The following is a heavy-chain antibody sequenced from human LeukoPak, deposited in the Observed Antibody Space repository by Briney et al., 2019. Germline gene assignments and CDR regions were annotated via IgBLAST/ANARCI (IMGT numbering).Heavy chain of an antibody. J-gene: IGHJ4*02. CDR1: GYTFTSYA. D-gene: IGHD6-19*01. V-gene: IGHV1-69*13. CDR2: IIPIFGTA. Sequence: SVKVSCKASGYTFTSYAISWVRQAPGQGLEWMGGIIPIFGTANYAQKFQGRVTITADESTSTAYMELSSLRSEDTAVYYCASGWDHDYFDYWGQGTLVTVSS. CDR3: ASGWDHDYFDY.